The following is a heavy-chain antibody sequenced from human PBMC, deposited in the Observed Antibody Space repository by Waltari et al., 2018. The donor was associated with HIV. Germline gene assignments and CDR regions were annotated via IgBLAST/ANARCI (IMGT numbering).Heavy chain of an antibody. Sequence: LRLQQSGAGLFKPSVTLSLTWAVYGGPLSGYYWSWIRQSPGKGLECIGEIDHSGSINYNPSLKSRVIISVDRYKNQFSLKLTSVTAADTARYFCARGSWGSGMDVWGLGTTVIVSS. V-gene: IGHV4-34*01. CDR2: IDHSGSI. J-gene: IGHJ6*02. CDR3: ARGSWGSGMDV. CDR1: GGPLSGYY. D-gene: IGHD7-27*01.